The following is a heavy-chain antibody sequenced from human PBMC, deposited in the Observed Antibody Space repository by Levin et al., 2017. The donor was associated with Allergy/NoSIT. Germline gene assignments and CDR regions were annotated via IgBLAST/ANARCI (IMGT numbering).Heavy chain of an antibody. CDR2: INTNTGNP. J-gene: IGHJ6*02. V-gene: IGHV7-4-1*01. D-gene: IGHD3-3*01. CDR3: ARDRGDFWSGYFGYYYYYGMDV. CDR1: GYTFTSYA. Sequence: ASVKVSCKASGYTFTSYAMNWVRQAPGQGLEWMGWINTNTGNPTYAQGFTGRFVFSLDTSVSTAYLQICSLKAEDTAVYYCARDRGDFWSGYFGYYYYYGMDVWGQGTTVTVSS.